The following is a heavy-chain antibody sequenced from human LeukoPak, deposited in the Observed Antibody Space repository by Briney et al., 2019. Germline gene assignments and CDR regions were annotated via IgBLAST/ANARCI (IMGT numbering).Heavy chain of an antibody. CDR3: AKPHGYYYYMDV. Sequence: GGSLRLSCAASGFTFSSYGMHWVRQAPGKGLEWVAFIRYDGSNKKYSDSVKGRFTVSRDTSKNTLYLQMNSLRAEDTAVYYCAKPHGYYYYMDVWGKGTTVTISS. V-gene: IGHV3-30*02. CDR1: GFTFSSYG. CDR2: IRYDGSNK. J-gene: IGHJ6*03.